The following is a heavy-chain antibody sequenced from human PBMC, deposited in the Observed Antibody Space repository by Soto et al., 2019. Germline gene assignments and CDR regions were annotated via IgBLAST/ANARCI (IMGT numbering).Heavy chain of an antibody. J-gene: IGHJ3*02. V-gene: IGHV4-31*03. CDR3: ARDSQVYCYTYVFDI. D-gene: IGHD2-15*01. Sequence: QVQLQESGPGLVKPSQTLSLTCTVSGGSISSSGYYWSWIRHHPEKGLEWIGHIYYTGIAQYNPSLKSRVTISADTSKNQFSLKLSSVTAADTAVFYCARDSQVYCYTYVFDIWGPGTMVTVSS. CDR2: IYYTGIA. CDR1: GGSISSSGYY.